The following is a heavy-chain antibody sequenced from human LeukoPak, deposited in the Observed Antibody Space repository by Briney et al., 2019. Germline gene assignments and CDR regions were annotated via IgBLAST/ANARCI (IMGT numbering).Heavy chain of an antibody. V-gene: IGHV3-48*01. CDR1: GFTFSSYS. D-gene: IGHD5-18*01. J-gene: IGHJ4*02. Sequence: GGSLRLSCAASGFTFSSYSTNWVRQAPGKGLEWVSYISSSSSAIYYADSVKGRFTISRDNVKNSLYLQMNSLRAEDTAVYYCARDWIQLWLLDSWGQGTLVTVSS. CDR3: ARDWIQLWLLDS. CDR2: ISSSSSAI.